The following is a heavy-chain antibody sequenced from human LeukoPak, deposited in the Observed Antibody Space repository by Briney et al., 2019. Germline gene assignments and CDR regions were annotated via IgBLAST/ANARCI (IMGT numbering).Heavy chain of an antibody. CDR3: ARGPSIAARYDAFDI. V-gene: IGHV3-21*01. CDR1: GFTFTSYT. J-gene: IGHJ3*02. Sequence: GGSLRLSCAASGFTFTSYTMNWVRQAPGKGLEWVSDISSSGSYIDYADSVKGRFTISRDNAKNSLYLQVISLRAEDTAVYYCARGPSIAARYDAFDIWGQGTMVTVSS. CDR2: ISSSGSYI. D-gene: IGHD6-6*01.